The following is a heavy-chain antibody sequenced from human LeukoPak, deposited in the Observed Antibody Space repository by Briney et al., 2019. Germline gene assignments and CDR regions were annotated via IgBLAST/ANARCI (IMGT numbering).Heavy chain of an antibody. Sequence: GGSLRLSCAASGFTVSSNYMSWVRQAPGKGLEWVSVIYSGGSTYYADSVKGRFTISRDNAKNSLYLQMNSLRAEDTAVYYCARENTPTSYYYGMDVWGQGTTVTVSS. CDR1: GFTVSSNY. CDR2: IYSGGST. V-gene: IGHV3-53*01. CDR3: ARENTPTSYYYGMDV. J-gene: IGHJ6*02. D-gene: IGHD2-2*02.